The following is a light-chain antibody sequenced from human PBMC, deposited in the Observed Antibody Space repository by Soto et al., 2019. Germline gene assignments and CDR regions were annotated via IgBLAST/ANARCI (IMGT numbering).Light chain of an antibody. CDR1: SNDVGSYNL. V-gene: IGLV2-23*01. CDR3: CLYTRSNWV. Sequence: QSALTQPASVSGSPGQSITISCTGTSNDVGSYNLVSWYQQHPGKAPKLIVYEGSERPSGDSHRFSVSKADNTASLTISGLQADDEADYSCCLYTRSNWVFGGGTKLTVL. CDR2: EGS. J-gene: IGLJ3*02.